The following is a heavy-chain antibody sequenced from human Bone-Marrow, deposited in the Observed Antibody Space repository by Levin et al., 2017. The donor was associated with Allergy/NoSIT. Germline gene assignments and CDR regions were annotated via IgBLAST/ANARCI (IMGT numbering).Heavy chain of an antibody. V-gene: IGHV5-51*01. Sequence: GESLKISCKGSGFWFASHWIGWVRQMPGRGLEWMGIVYPSDSDTRYSPSFQGQVTMSADKSISTVYLHWNTLKASDTATYYCARRYGFSGYAWAFDHWGQGTVVTVSS. CDR2: VYPSDSDT. D-gene: IGHD6-25*01. J-gene: IGHJ3*01. CDR1: GFWFASHW. CDR3: ARRYGFSGYAWAFDH.